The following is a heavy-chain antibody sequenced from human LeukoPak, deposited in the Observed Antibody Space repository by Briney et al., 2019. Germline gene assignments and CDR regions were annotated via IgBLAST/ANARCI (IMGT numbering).Heavy chain of an antibody. CDR2: ISSSGSYR. CDR1: GFTVSSNY. V-gene: IGHV3-11*06. D-gene: IGHD3-9*01. Sequence: PGGSLRLSCAASGFTVSSNYMSWVRQAPGKGLEWVSHISSSGSYRNYADSVKDRFTISRDNAKNSLYLQMNSLRADDAAVYYCARASSKQLAGYLPDGFDIWGQGTMVTVSS. CDR3: ARASSKQLAGYLPDGFDI. J-gene: IGHJ3*02.